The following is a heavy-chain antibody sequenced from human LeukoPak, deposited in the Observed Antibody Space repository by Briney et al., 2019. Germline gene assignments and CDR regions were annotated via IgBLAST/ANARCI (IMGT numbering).Heavy chain of an antibody. Sequence: GGSLRLSCAASGFTFSSYSMNWVRQAPGRGLEWVSSISSSSTYTYYADSVKGRFTVSRDDAKNSLYLQMNSLRAEDTAVYYCARGVYSSSWLDYWGQGTLVTVSS. J-gene: IGHJ4*02. CDR3: ARGVYSSSWLDY. CDR2: ISSSSTYT. D-gene: IGHD6-13*01. CDR1: GFTFSSYS. V-gene: IGHV3-21*01.